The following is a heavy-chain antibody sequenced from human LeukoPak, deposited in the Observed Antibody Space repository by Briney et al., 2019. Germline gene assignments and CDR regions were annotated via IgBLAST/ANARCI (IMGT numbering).Heavy chain of an antibody. CDR3: ASTDSGYDLYFDY. D-gene: IGHD5-12*01. V-gene: IGHV4-4*02. CDR2: IYHSGST. Sequence: SETLSLTCAVSGGSISSSNWWSWVRQPPGKGLEWIGEIYHSGSTNYNPSLKSRVTISVDKSKNQFPLKLSSVTAADTAVYYCASTDSGYDLYFDYWGQGTLVTVSS. CDR1: GGSISSSNW. J-gene: IGHJ4*02.